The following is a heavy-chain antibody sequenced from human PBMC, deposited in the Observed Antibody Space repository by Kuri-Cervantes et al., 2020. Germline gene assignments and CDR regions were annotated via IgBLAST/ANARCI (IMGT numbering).Heavy chain of an antibody. CDR3: ARVDCGSTSCYESYYYGMDV. CDR1: GYTFTGYY. D-gene: IGHD2-2*01. CDR2: INPNSGGT. V-gene: IGHV1-2*02. J-gene: IGHJ6*02. Sequence: ASVKVSCKASGYTFTGYYMHWVRQAPGQGLEWMGWINPNSGGTNYAQKFQGRVTMTRDTSISTAYMELSGLRSDDTAVYYCARVDCGSTSCYESYYYGMDVWGQGTTVTVSS.